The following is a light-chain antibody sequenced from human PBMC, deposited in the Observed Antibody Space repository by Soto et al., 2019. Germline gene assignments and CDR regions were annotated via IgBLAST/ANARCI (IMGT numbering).Light chain of an antibody. J-gene: IGKJ2*01. CDR3: QQSYSTLLMYT. V-gene: IGKV1-39*01. CDR1: QYISNY. CDR2: LAS. Sequence: DIQMTHSPSSLSASIGDRVTITCRTSQYISNYLNWYQQRPGKAPRLLIYLASTLQRGVPTRFSGSGSGTDFSLTISSLQPEDFATYYCQQSYSTLLMYTFGQGTKVDIK.